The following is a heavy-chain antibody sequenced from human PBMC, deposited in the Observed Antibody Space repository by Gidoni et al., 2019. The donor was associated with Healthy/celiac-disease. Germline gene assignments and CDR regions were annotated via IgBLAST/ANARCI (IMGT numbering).Heavy chain of an antibody. CDR2: ISYDGSNK. Sequence: QVQLVESGGGVVQPGRSLRLSCAASGFTFSSYGMHWVRQAPGKGLEWVAVISYDGSNKYYADSVKGRFTISRDNSKNTLYLQMNSLRAEDTAVYYCANWDSYGYVGGVVAFDIWSQGTMVTVSS. CDR3: ANWDSYGYVGGVVAFDI. CDR1: GFTFSSYG. V-gene: IGHV3-30*18. D-gene: IGHD5-18*01. J-gene: IGHJ3*02.